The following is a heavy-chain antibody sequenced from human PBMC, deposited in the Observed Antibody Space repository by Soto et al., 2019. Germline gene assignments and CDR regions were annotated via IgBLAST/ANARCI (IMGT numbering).Heavy chain of an antibody. J-gene: IGHJ5*02. CDR1: GGSISSYY. CDR2: IYYSGST. D-gene: IGHD6-13*01. CDR3: ARDDRQQLGTWFDP. V-gene: IGHV4-59*01. Sequence: SETLSLTCTVSGGSISSYYWSWIRQPPGKGLEWIGYIYYSGSTNYNPSLKSRVTISVDTSKNQFSLKLSSVTAADTAVYYCARDDRQQLGTWFDPWGQGTLVTVSS.